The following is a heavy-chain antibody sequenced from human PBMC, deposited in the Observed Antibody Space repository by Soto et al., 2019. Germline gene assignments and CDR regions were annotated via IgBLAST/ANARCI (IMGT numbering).Heavy chain of an antibody. J-gene: IGHJ6*02. Sequence: ASVKVSCKASGYTFTSYDINWVRQATGQGLEWMGWMNPNSGNTGYAQKFQGRVTMTRNTSISTAYMELSSLRSEDTAVYYCASARGRYRSRAYYYYGMDVWGQGTTVTVSS. V-gene: IGHV1-8*01. CDR3: ASARGRYRSRAYYYYGMDV. CDR1: GYTFTSYD. CDR2: MNPNSGNT. D-gene: IGHD1-26*01.